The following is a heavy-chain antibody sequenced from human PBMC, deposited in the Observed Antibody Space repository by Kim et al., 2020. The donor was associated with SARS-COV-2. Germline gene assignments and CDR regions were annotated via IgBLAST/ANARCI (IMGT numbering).Heavy chain of an antibody. Sequence: GGSLRLSCAASGFTFSSYAMHWVRQAPGKGLEWVAVISYDGSNKYYADSVKGRFTISRDNSKNTLYLQMNSLRAEDTAVYYCARGRGMVAALLGYWGQGTLVTVSS. CDR1: GFTFSSYA. CDR2: ISYDGSNK. J-gene: IGHJ4*02. CDR3: ARGRGMVAALLGY. V-gene: IGHV3-30-3*01. D-gene: IGHD2-15*01.